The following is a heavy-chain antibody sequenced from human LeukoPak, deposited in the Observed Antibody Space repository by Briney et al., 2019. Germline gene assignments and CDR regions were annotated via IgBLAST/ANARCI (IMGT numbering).Heavy chain of an antibody. CDR3: ARGDYYYYMDV. J-gene: IGHJ6*03. CDR2: IYYSGST. D-gene: IGHD5-24*01. CDR1: GGSISSYY. V-gene: IGHV4-59*01. Sequence: SETLSLTCTVSGGSISSYYWSWIRQPPGKGLEWIGYIYYSGSTNYNPSLKSRVTISVDTSKNQFSLKLSSVAAADTAVYYCARGDYYYYMDVWGKGTTVTVSS.